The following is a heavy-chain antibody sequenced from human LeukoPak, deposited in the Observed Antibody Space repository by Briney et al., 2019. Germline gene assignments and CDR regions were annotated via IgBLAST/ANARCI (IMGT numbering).Heavy chain of an antibody. V-gene: IGHV4-34*01. J-gene: IGHJ4*02. CDR3: ARGGYSGLV. Sequence: SETLSLTCAVYGGSFSGYYWSWIRQPPGKGLEWIGEINHSGSTNYNPSLKSRVTISVDTSKNQFSLKLSSVTAADTAVYYCARGGYSGLVWGQGTLVTVSS. CDR2: INHSGST. CDR1: GGSFSGYY. D-gene: IGHD5-12*01.